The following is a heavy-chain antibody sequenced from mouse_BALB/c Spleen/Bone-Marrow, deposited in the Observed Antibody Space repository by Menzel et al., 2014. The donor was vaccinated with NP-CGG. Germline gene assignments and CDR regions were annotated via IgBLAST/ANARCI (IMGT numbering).Heavy chain of an antibody. D-gene: IGHD2-3*01. CDR3: ATYDGYYFDY. CDR2: ISYSGST. J-gene: IGHJ2*01. V-gene: IGHV3-8*02. Sequence: EVKLVESGPSLVGPSQTLSLTCSVTGDSIXSGYWNWIRKFPGNKLEYMGYISYSGSTYYSPSLKSRISITRDTSKNQYYLQLNSVTTEDTATYYCATYDGYYFDYWGQGTTLTVSS. CDR1: GDSIXSGY.